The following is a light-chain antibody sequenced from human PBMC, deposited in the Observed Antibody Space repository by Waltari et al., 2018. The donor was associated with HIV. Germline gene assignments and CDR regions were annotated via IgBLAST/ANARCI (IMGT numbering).Light chain of an antibody. CDR2: NVS. V-gene: IGLV2-23*02. J-gene: IGLJ1*01. Sequence: QSALTQPASVSGSPGQSITISCTGTSSDDGGYNYVSWYQQYPGKAPKLMIYNVSKRPSGVSNRFSGSKSGNTASLTISGLQAEDEADYYCCSYASTSTYVFGTGTKVTVL. CDR1: SSDDGGYNY. CDR3: CSYASTSTYV.